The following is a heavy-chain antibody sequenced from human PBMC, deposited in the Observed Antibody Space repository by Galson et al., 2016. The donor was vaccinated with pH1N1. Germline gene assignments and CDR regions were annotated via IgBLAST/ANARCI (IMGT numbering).Heavy chain of an antibody. Sequence: ETLSLTCTVSGGSVSNNYYSWIRQSPGKGLEWIAYIYYNGNTKYNPSLRSRVTISLDTSKNQVSLNLTSVTAADTAIYYCAKEGASRSSGYFESWGQGALVTVSS. D-gene: IGHD1-26*01. J-gene: IGHJ4*02. CDR2: IYYNGNT. CDR1: GGSVSNNY. CDR3: AKEGASRSSGYFES. V-gene: IGHV4-59*02.